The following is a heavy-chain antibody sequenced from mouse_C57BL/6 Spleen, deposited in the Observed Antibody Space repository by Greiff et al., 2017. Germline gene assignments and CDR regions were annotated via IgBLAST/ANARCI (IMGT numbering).Heavy chain of an antibody. CDR2: IYPRSGNT. V-gene: IGHV1-81*01. CDR1: GYNFTSYG. J-gene: IGHJ4*01. Sequence: VQLQQSGAELARPGASVKLSCKASGYNFTSYGISWVKQRTGQGLEWIGEIYPRSGNTYYNEKFKGKATLTADKSSSTAYMELRSLTFEDSAVYFCARRESKGYAMDYWGQGTSVTVSS. D-gene: IGHD1-3*01. CDR3: ARRESKGYAMDY.